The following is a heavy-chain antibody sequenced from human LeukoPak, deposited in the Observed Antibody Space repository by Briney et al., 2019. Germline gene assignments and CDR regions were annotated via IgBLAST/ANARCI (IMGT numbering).Heavy chain of an antibody. J-gene: IGHJ4*02. CDR2: IYYSGST. CDR1: AGSISSSSYY. V-gene: IGHV4-39*01. D-gene: IGHD3-9*01. CDR3: ARHAYDILTGKFDY. Sequence: SETLSLTCTVSAGSISSSSYYWGWIRQPPGKGLEWIGSIYYSGSTYYNPSLKSRVTTSVDTSKNQFSLKLSSVTAADTAVYYCARHAYDILTGKFDYWGQGTLVTVSS.